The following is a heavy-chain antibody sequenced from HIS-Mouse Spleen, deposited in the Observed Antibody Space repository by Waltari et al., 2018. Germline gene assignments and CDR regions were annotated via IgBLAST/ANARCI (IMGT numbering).Heavy chain of an antibody. D-gene: IGHD6-13*01. J-gene: IGHJ2*01. CDR1: GGSISSSSYY. Sequence: QLQLQESGPGLVKPSETLSLTCTVSGGSISSSSYYWGWIRQPPGKGLEWIWSIYYLGSTDYYPSLKSRVTISVDTSKNQFSLKLSSVTAADTAVYYCAREIPYSSSWYDWYFDLWGRGTLVTVSS. CDR3: AREIPYSSSWYDWYFDL. CDR2: IYYLGST. V-gene: IGHV4-39*07.